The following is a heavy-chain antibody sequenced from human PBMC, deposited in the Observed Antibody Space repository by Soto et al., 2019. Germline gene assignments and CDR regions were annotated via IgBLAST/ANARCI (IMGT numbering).Heavy chain of an antibody. CDR2: ISYDGGEK. CDR3: SIYWKYNHGTDASDL. V-gene: IGHV3-30*03. J-gene: IGHJ3*01. D-gene: IGHD5-18*01. CDR1: RFPFSTYG. Sequence: GGSLRLSCAAARFPFSTYGMHWVRQAPGKGLEWVAVISYDGGEKYYADSVKGRFTISRDNSKNTLYLQMDSLRTEDTAVYFFSIYWKYNHGTDASDLCGPGKMVSV.